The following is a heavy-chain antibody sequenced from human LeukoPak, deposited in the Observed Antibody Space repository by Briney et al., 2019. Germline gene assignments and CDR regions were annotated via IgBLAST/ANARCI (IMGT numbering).Heavy chain of an antibody. V-gene: IGHV1-46*01. J-gene: IGHJ4*02. CDR3: ASAMVRGVSYFDY. CDR1: GYTFTSYY. D-gene: IGHD3-10*01. CDR2: INPSGGST. Sequence: ASVKVSCKASGYTFTSYYMHWVRQAPGQGLEWMGIINPSGGSTSYAQKFQGRVTMTRDTSTRTVYMELSSLRSEDPAVYFCASAMVRGVSYFDYWGQGTLVTVSS.